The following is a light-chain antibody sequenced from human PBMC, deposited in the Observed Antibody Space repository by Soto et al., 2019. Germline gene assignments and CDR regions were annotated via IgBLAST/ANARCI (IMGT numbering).Light chain of an antibody. CDR1: QAIANY. CDR2: AES. Sequence: DIQMTQSPPSLSVSVGARVTLTCRASQAIANYLAWYKHKPGKVPNILIYAESTLQSGVPSRISGGGSGTDFTLTIRSLQPDEVASDDCRQFNNYISFGQGTRLEIK. CDR3: RQFNNYIS. V-gene: IGKV1-27*01. J-gene: IGKJ5*01.